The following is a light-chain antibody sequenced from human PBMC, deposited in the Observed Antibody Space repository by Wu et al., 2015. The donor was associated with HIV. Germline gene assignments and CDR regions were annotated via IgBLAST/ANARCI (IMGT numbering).Light chain of an antibody. CDR2: GAS. CDR1: QSVSSSY. J-gene: IGKJ2*01. V-gene: IGKV3-20*01. Sequence: EIVLTQSPGTLSLSPGERATLSCRASQSVSSSYLAWYQQKPGQAPRLLIYGASSRATGIPDRFSGSGSGTDFTLTISRLEPEDFAVYYCQQYGSSPYTFGQGTKAGD. CDR3: QQYGSSPYT.